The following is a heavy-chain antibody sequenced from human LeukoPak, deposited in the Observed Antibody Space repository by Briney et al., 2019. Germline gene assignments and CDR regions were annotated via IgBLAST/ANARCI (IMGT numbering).Heavy chain of an antibody. CDR1: GGSISSYY. V-gene: IGHV4-59*01. CDR2: IYYSGST. CDR3: ARSHSVWTSFDY. Sequence: NPSETLSLTCTVSGGSISSYYWSWIRQPPGKGLEWIGYIYYSGSTNYNPSLKSRVTISVDTSKNQFSLKLSSVTAAGTAVYHCARSHSVWTSFDYWGQGTLVTVSS. J-gene: IGHJ4*02. D-gene: IGHD3/OR15-3a*01.